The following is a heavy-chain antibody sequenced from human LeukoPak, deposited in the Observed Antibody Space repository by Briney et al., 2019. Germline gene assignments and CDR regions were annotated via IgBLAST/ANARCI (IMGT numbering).Heavy chain of an antibody. CDR2: ISYDGSNK. D-gene: IGHD3-16*01. CDR1: GFTFSSYG. J-gene: IGHJ4*02. Sequence: PGGSLRLSCAASGFTFSSYGMHWVRQAPGKGLEWVAVISYDGSNKYYADSVKGRFTISRDNSKNTLYLQMNSLRAEDTAVYYCAKDGGYGSDGYFDYWGQGTLVTVSS. CDR3: AKDGGYGSDGYFDY. V-gene: IGHV3-30*18.